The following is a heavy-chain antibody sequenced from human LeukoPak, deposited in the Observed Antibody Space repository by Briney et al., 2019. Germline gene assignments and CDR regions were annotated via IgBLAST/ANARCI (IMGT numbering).Heavy chain of an antibody. V-gene: IGHV3-7*01. J-gene: IGHJ4*02. D-gene: IGHD2-15*01. CDR2: IKQDGSEK. CDR1: GFTFSSYW. CDR3: TRDTGCSGGTCYSFYDY. Sequence: PGGSLRLSCAASGFTFSSYWMTWVRRPPGKGLEWVANIKQDGSEKYVDSVKGRFTISRDNAKNSLYLQMNSLRAEDTAVYYCTRDTGCSGGTCYSFYDYWGQGTLVTVSS.